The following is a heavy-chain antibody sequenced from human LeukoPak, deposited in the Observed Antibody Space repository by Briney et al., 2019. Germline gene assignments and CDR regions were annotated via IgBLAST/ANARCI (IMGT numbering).Heavy chain of an antibody. V-gene: IGHV4-38-2*01. J-gene: IGHJ4*02. CDR1: GYSIRNGDY. Sequence: SETLSLTCVVSGYSIRNGDYWGWIRQSPGKGLEWIASMYNSVSIHYNPSLKSRVTILVDTSKNEFSLKMRSVTAADTAVYYCARLAKCDGNCYSFDLWGQGMLVTVSS. CDR3: ARLAKCDGNCYSFDL. D-gene: IGHD2-21*02. CDR2: MYNSVSI.